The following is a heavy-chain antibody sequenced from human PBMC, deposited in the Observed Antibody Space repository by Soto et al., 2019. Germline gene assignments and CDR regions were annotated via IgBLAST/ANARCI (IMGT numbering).Heavy chain of an antibody. V-gene: IGHV3-30-3*01. CDR3: ARDWDRSGGSHYFDY. J-gene: IGHJ4*02. CDR1: GFTFSSYA. Sequence: QVQLVESGGGVVQPGRSLRLSCAASGFTFSSYAMHWVRQAPGKGLEWVAVISYDGSNKYYADSVKGRFTISRDNSKNTLYLQMNSLRAEDTAVYYCARDWDRSGGSHYFDYWGQGTLVTVSS. CDR2: ISYDGSNK. D-gene: IGHD2-15*01.